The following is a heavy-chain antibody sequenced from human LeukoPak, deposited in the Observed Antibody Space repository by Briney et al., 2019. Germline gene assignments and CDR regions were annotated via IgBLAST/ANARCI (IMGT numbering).Heavy chain of an antibody. V-gene: IGHV3-23*01. Sequence: GGSLTLSCAASGFTFSSYAMSWVRQAPGKGLARVSAISGSGGSTYYADSAKGRFTISRDNSKNTLYLQMNSLRAVDTAVYYCATKYGDFRYWGQGTLVTVSS. CDR3: ATKYGDFRY. CDR1: GFTFSSYA. J-gene: IGHJ4*02. D-gene: IGHD4-17*01. CDR2: ISGSGGST.